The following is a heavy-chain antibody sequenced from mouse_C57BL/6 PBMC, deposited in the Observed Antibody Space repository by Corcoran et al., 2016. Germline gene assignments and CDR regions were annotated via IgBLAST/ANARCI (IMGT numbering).Heavy chain of an antibody. V-gene: IGHV9-3*01. Sequence: QIQLVQSGPELKKPGETVKISCKASGYTFTPYGMSWVKQAPGKGLKWMGWINTYSGVPTYADDFKGRFAFSLETSASTAYLQINNLKNEDTATYFCARAGVLFDYWGQGTTLTVSS. J-gene: IGHJ2*01. CDR3: ARAGVLFDY. CDR2: INTYSGVP. D-gene: IGHD4-1*01. CDR1: GYTFTPYG.